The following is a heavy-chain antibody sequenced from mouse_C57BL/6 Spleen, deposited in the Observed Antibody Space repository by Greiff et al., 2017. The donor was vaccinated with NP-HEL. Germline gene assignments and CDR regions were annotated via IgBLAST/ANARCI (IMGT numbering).Heavy chain of an antibody. J-gene: IGHJ3*01. Sequence: EVQLVESGPVLVKPGASVKMSCKASGYTFTDYYMNWVKQSHGKSLEWIGVINPYNGGTSYNQKFKGKATLTVDKSSSTAYMELNSLTSEDSAVYYCAREGIYYDYGFAYWGQGTLVTVSA. V-gene: IGHV1-19*01. D-gene: IGHD2-4*01. CDR2: INPYNGGT. CDR1: GYTFTDYY. CDR3: AREGIYYDYGFAY.